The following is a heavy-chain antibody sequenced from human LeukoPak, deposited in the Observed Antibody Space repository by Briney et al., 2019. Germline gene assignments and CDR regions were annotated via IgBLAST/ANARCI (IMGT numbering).Heavy chain of an antibody. Sequence: GGSLRLSCAASGFTFSGHWMSWVRQAPGKGLEWVANINQGGSDKYYVDSVKGRFTISRDNANNLLYLQMNSLRGEDTAVYYCMRDRSRAEDDWGQGTLVTVYS. CDR3: MRDRSRAEDD. V-gene: IGHV3-7*01. D-gene: IGHD1-14*01. CDR1: GFTFSGHW. J-gene: IGHJ4*01. CDR2: INQGGSDK.